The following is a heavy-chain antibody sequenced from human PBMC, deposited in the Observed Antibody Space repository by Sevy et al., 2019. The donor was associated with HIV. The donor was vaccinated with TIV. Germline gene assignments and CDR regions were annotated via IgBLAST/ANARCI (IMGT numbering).Heavy chain of an antibody. CDR3: ARARYYDSSGYFAFDI. Sequence: SETLSLTCTVSGGSISSGDYYWSWIRQPPGKGLEWIGYVYYSGSTYYNPSLKSRVTISVDTSKNQFSLKLSSVTAADTVVYYCARARYYDSSGYFAFDIWGQGTMVTVSS. CDR2: VYYSGST. CDR1: GGSISSGDYY. J-gene: IGHJ3*02. D-gene: IGHD3-22*01. V-gene: IGHV4-30-4*01.